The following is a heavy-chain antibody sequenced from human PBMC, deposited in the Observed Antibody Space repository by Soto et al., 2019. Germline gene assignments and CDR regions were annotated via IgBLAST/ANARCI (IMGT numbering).Heavy chain of an antibody. V-gene: IGHV3-9*01. J-gene: IGHJ4*02. CDR2: IGWNSVNR. CDR3: TKDVSGWSAGESPFPVDH. D-gene: IGHD3-10*01. Sequence: DVHLVESGGGLVQPGRSLRLSCGASGFSFDDYAMHWFRQAPGKGLAWVASIGWNSVNRDYADSVKGRFTIARDNAKNSLYLQMNSLKAEDTALYYCTKDVSGWSAGESPFPVDHWGQGTLVTVSS. CDR1: GFSFDDYA.